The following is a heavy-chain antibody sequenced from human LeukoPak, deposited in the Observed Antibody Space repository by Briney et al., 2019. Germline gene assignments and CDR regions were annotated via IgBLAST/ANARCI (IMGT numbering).Heavy chain of an antibody. CDR3: ARATLTYYYDSSGHYFGY. J-gene: IGHJ4*02. CDR1: GGSISSGGYY. CDR2: IYYSGST. D-gene: IGHD3-22*01. Sequence: SQTLSLTCTVSGGSISSGGYYWSWIRQHPGKGLEWIGYIYYSGSTYYNPSLKSRVTISVDTSKNQFSLKLSSVTAADTAVYYCARATLTYYYDSSGHYFGYWGQGTLVTVSS. V-gene: IGHV4-31*03.